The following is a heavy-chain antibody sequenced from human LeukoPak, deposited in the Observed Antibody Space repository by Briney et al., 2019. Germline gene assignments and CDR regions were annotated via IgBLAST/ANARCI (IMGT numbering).Heavy chain of an antibody. CDR2: IIPIFGTA. D-gene: IGHD6-6*01. J-gene: IGHJ3*02. Sequence: SVTVSCKASGGTFSSYAISWVRQAPGQGLEWMGGIIPIFGTANYAQKFQGRVTITTDESTSTAYMELSSLRSEDTAVYYCARDRSIAAPGAVDAFDIWGQGTMVTVSS. CDR3: ARDRSIAAPGAVDAFDI. V-gene: IGHV1-69*05. CDR1: GGTFSSYA.